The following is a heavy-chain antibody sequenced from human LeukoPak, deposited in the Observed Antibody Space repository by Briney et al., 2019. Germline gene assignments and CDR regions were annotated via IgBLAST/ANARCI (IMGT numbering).Heavy chain of an antibody. J-gene: IGHJ5*02. V-gene: IGHV4-34*01. CDR2: INHSGST. CDR3: ASGPGSDNTVTRYWFDP. D-gene: IGHD4-17*01. CDR1: GGSFSGYY. Sequence: PSETLSLTCAVYGGSFSGYYWSWIRQPPGKGLEWIGEINHSGSTNYNPSLKSRVTISVDTSKNQFSLKLSSVTAADTAVYYCASGPGSDNTVTRYWFDPWGQGTLVTVSS.